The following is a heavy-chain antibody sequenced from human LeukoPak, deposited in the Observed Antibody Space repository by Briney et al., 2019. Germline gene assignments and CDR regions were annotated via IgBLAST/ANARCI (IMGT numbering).Heavy chain of an antibody. V-gene: IGHV4-4*07. Sequence: SETLSLTCTDSGVSISSYYWSWIRQPAGKGLEWIGRIDTSGSTNYNPSLKSRVTMSVDTSKNQFSLKLSSVAAADTAVYYCARGRPVVVPAAQKGDYYYYYIDVWGTGTTVTVSS. CDR1: GVSISSYY. D-gene: IGHD2-2*01. CDR2: IDTSGST. J-gene: IGHJ6*03. CDR3: ARGRPVVVPAAQKGDYYYYYIDV.